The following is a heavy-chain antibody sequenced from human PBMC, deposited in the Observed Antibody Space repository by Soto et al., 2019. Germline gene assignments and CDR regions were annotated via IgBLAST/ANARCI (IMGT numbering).Heavy chain of an antibody. D-gene: IGHD2-2*02. J-gene: IGHJ4*02. CDR3: ATIPATTILTDY. Sequence: QLPLQESGPGLVKPSETLSLTCTVSGGSITSSYYWGWIRQPPGKGLEWIGSIYYSGSTYYNPSLKSRVTISVDTSKNQFSLKLSSVTAADTAVYYCATIPATTILTDYWGQGTLVTVSS. CDR1: GGSITSSYY. V-gene: IGHV4-39*01. CDR2: IYYSGST.